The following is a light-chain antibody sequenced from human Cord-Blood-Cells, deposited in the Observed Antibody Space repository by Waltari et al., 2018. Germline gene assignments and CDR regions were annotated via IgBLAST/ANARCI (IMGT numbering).Light chain of an antibody. Sequence: QSALTQPRSVSGSPGQSVTISCTGTSSDVGGYNYVSWYQQHPGKAPKLMSYVVSKRPYAVPDRFSGSKSGNTASLTISWLQAEDDADYYCCSYAGSYTYVFGTGTKVTVL. CDR2: VVS. V-gene: IGLV2-11*01. J-gene: IGLJ1*01. CDR1: SSDVGGYNY. CDR3: CSYAGSYTYV.